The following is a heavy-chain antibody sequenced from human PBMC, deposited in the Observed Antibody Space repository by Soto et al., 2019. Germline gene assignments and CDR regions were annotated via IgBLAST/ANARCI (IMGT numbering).Heavy chain of an antibody. CDR1: GFTFSSYG. CDR2: ISYDGSNK. V-gene: IGHV3-30*18. CDR3: AKGTTGTRLTHMDV. Sequence: GGSLRLSCAASGFTFSSYGMHWVRQAPGKGLEWVAVISYDGSNKYYADSVKGRFTISRDNSKNTLYLQMNSLRAEDTAVYYCAKGTTGTRLTHMDVWGQGTTVTVS. D-gene: IGHD1-1*01. J-gene: IGHJ6*02.